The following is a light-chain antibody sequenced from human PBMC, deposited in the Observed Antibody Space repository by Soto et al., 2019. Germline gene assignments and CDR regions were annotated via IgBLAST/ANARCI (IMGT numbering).Light chain of an antibody. V-gene: IGKV1-39*01. CDR1: QSISSY. CDR3: QQTYSIPFT. CDR2: AAS. Sequence: DIQMTQSPSSLSASVEDRVTITCRASQSISSYLSWYQQKPGKAPKVLIYAASSLQSGFPSRFSGSGTGTDFTLTIISLQTEDFVTYYCQQTYSIPFTFGQGTKLEIK. J-gene: IGKJ2*01.